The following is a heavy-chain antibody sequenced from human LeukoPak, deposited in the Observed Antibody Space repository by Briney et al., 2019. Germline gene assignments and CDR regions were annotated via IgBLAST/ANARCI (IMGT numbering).Heavy chain of an antibody. Sequence: SETLSLTCTVSGGSISGSSYFWGWIRQPPGKGLEWIGYIYYSGSTYYNPSLKSRVTISVDTSKNQFSLKLSSVTAADTAVYYCATANYGGNSDYWGQGTLVTVSS. CDR1: GGSISGSSYF. V-gene: IGHV4-30-4*08. CDR2: IYYSGST. D-gene: IGHD4-23*01. J-gene: IGHJ4*02. CDR3: ATANYGGNSDY.